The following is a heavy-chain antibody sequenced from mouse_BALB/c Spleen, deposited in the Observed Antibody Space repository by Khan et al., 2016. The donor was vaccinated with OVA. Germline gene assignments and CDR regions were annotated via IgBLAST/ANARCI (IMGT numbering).Heavy chain of an antibody. CDR2: ISTYDGDV. J-gene: IGHJ3*01. CDR3: EDGWKFAY. D-gene: IGHD1-1*02. CDR1: GYTFTDYA. Sequence: QVQLQQSGAELVRPGVSVKISCKGSGYTFTDYAMHWVKQRHAKSLEWIGVISTYDGDVDFNQKFQGKASMTVDRSSSTVYMQLARLTSEDSAIXYCEDGWKFAYWGQGTLVTVSA. V-gene: IGHV1S137*01.